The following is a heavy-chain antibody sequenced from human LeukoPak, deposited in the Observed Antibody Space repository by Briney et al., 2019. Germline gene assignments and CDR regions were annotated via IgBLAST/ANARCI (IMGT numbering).Heavy chain of an antibody. D-gene: IGHD2-15*01. CDR2: ISYDGSNK. CDR1: GFTFSGYA. J-gene: IGHJ4*02. CDR3: ARGRPAGYCSGGSCYVDY. V-gene: IGHV3-30-3*01. Sequence: GRSLRLSCAASGFTFSGYAMHWVRQAPGKGLEWVTVISYDGSNKYYADSVKGRFTISRDNSKNTLYLQMNSLRTEDTAVYYCARGRPAGYCSGGSCYVDYWGQGTLVTVSS.